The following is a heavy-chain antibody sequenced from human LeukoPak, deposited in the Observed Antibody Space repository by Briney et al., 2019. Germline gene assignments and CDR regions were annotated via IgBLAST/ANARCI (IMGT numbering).Heavy chain of an antibody. Sequence: SVTLSLTCSVFGGSISSTTYYWVWIRQPPGKGLECIASIHYTGRAYYNPSLKSRVTISADTSKNHFSLKLSSVTAADTAVYYCARHFDNGDYKKTFDIWGQGTMVTVSS. J-gene: IGHJ3*02. D-gene: IGHD4-17*01. V-gene: IGHV4-39*01. CDR3: ARHFDNGDYKKTFDI. CDR1: GGSISSTTYY. CDR2: IHYTGRA.